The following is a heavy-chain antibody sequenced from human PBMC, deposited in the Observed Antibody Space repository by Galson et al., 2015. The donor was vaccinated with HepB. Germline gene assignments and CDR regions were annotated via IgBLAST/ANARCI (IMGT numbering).Heavy chain of an antibody. V-gene: IGHV1-18*01. D-gene: IGHD2-2*01. J-gene: IGHJ4*02. Sequence: SVKVSCKASGYTFTSFGINWVRQAPGQGLEWMGWISAYNGNTDYAQNLQGRVTMTTDTSTSTAYMELGSLRSDDTAVYYCARADCTTTSCFAYWGQGTLVTVSS. CDR1: GYTFTSFG. CDR3: ARADCTTTSCFAY. CDR2: ISAYNGNT.